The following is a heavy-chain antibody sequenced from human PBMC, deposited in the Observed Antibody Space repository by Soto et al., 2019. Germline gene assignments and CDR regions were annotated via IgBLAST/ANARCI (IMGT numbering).Heavy chain of an antibody. V-gene: IGHV1-3*01. D-gene: IGHD3-9*01. Sequence: ASVKVSCKASGYTFTSYAMHWVRQAPGQRLEWMGWINAGNGNTKYSQKFQSRVTITRDTSACTAYMELSSLRSEDTAVYYCARGDYDILTADYWGQGTLVTVSS. CDR3: ARGDYDILTADY. J-gene: IGHJ4*02. CDR2: INAGNGNT. CDR1: GYTFTSYA.